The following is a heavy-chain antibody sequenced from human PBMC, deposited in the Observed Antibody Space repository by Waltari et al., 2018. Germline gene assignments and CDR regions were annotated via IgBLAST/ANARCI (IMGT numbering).Heavy chain of an antibody. Sequence: QFQLVQSGAEVKKPASSVKVSCKVSGGTFSRYAISWVRPAPGQGLEWMGGIIPIFGTANYAQKFQGRVTITADKSTSTAYMELSSLRSEDTAVYYCASSGDYNYYYYYMDVWGKGTTVTVSS. CDR3: ASSGDYNYYYYYMDV. J-gene: IGHJ6*03. D-gene: IGHD4-17*01. V-gene: IGHV1-69*14. CDR2: IIPIFGTA. CDR1: GGTFSRYA.